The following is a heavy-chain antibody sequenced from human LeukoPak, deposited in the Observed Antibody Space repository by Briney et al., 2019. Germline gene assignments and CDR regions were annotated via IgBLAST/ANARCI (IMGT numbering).Heavy chain of an antibody. CDR1: GGSISTSSYY. V-gene: IGHV4-39*07. Sequence: PSETLSLTCTVSGGSISTSSYYWGWIRQPPGKGLEWIGNIFYTGSPYYNPSVDSRVTMSIDTSKNQFSLKLTSVTAADTALYYRARTIGGWYSDAFDIWGQGTVVTVSS. CDR2: IFYTGSP. CDR3: ARTIGGWYSDAFDI. J-gene: IGHJ3*02. D-gene: IGHD6-19*01.